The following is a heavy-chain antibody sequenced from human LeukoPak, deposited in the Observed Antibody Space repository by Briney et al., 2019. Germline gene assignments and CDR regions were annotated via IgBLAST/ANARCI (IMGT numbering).Heavy chain of an antibody. CDR3: ARRIAVAGTEWFDP. V-gene: IGHV3-21*01. Sequence: GGSLRLSCAASGFTFSSYSMNWVRQAPGKGLEWVSSISSSSSYIYYADSVKGRFTISRDNADNSLYLQMNSLRAEDTAVYYCARRIAVAGTEWFDPWGQGTLVTVSS. CDR2: ISSSSSYI. D-gene: IGHD6-19*01. J-gene: IGHJ5*02. CDR1: GFTFSSYS.